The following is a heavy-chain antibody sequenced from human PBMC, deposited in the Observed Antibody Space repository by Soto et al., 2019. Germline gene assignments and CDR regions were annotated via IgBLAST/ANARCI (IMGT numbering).Heavy chain of an antibody. J-gene: IGHJ4*02. CDR1: GLTFSNYA. CDR2: MGGSSSTT. V-gene: IGHV3-23*01. Sequence: EVRLLESGGGLVKPGGSLRLSCATSGLTFSNYAMSWVRQAPGGGLEWVSSMGGSSSTTYYADSVRGRFTISRDRSKNTLYLQISSLRAADTALYYCAKNQERELPRVIDFWGQGTLVTVSS. CDR3: AKNQERELPRVIDF. D-gene: IGHD1-7*01.